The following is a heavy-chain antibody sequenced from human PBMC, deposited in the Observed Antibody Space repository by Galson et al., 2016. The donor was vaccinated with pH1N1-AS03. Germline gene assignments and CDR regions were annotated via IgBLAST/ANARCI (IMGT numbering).Heavy chain of an antibody. D-gene: IGHD2-2*02. CDR1: GVTFSTFS. CDR2: IIPIFGSP. CDR3: AKEGLEIPLGWFDP. V-gene: IGHV1-69*13. J-gene: IGHJ5*02. Sequence: SVKVSCKAYGVTFSTFSITWVRQAPGQGLEWMGRIIPIFGSPQYNEKFQDRVTITADEPTNTVFMELSSLTSDDTAFDYCAKEGLEIPLGWFDPWGQGTLVTVSS.